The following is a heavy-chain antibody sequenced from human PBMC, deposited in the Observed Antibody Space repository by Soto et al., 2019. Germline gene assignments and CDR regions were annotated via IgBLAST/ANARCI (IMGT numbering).Heavy chain of an antibody. D-gene: IGHD5-12*01. CDR2: ISYDGSNK. J-gene: IGHJ4*02. CDR3: ARDSWRWLQFSYFDY. CDR1: GFTFSSYA. Sequence: PGGSLRLSCAASGFTFSSYAMHWVRQAPGKGLEWVAVISYDGSNKYYADSVKGRFTISRDNSKNTLYLQMNSLRAEDTAVYYCARDSWRWLQFSYFDYWGQGTLVTVSS. V-gene: IGHV3-30-3*01.